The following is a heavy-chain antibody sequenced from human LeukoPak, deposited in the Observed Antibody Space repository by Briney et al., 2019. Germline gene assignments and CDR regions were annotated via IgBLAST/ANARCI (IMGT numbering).Heavy chain of an antibody. CDR3: VRDDFNYNWFDP. J-gene: IGHJ5*02. V-gene: IGHV1-18*01. D-gene: IGHD3-3*01. CDR1: GYTFTSYG. CDR2: ISAYNGNT. Sequence: ASVRVSCKASGYTFTSYGISWVRQAPGQGLEWMGWISAYNGNTNYAQKLQGRVTMTTDTSTSTAYMELRSLRSDDTAVYYCVRDDFNYNWFDPWGQGTLVTVSS.